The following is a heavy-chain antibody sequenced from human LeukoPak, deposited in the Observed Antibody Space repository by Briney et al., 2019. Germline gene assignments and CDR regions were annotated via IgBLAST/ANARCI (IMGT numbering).Heavy chain of an antibody. CDR2: IYSGGST. CDR1: GFTVSSNY. V-gene: IGHV3-66*01. J-gene: IGHJ4*02. D-gene: IGHD3-22*01. Sequence: GGSLRLSCAASGFTVSSNYMSWVRQAPGKGLEWVSIIYSGGSTYYADSVKGRFTISRDNSKNSLYLQMNSLRAEDTAVYYCARDLGYDEFDYRGQGTLVTVSS. CDR3: ARDLGYDEFDY.